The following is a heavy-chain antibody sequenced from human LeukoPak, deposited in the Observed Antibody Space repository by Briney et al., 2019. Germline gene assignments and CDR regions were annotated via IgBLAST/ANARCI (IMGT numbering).Heavy chain of an antibody. CDR2: IYENGGTT. Sequence: VGSLRLSCVGSGFTFRSHARSWVRQAPEKGREFVSVIYENGGTTYYADSLMGRFTISRHNAKDSIYLQLSRLRAEASAVYSCAREGQYGARYIDHWGQGALVLVYS. J-gene: IGHJ4*02. CDR3: AREGQYGARYIDH. D-gene: IGHD4/OR15-4a*01. V-gene: IGHV3-23*01. CDR1: GFTFRSHA.